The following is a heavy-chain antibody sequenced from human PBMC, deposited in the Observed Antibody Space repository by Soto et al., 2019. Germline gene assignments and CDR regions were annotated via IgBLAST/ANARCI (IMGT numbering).Heavy chain of an antibody. CDR2: INWNGGST. Sequence: EVQLVESGGGVVRPGGSLRLSCAASGFTFDDYVMSWVRQAPGKGLGWVSGINWNGGSTGYADSVRGRFPNSRDNAKNSLYLQLTSLRAEDTALYYCASVSARYSSGQNSFDPWGQGTLVTVSS. V-gene: IGHV3-20*04. J-gene: IGHJ5*02. D-gene: IGHD6-19*01. CDR1: GFTFDDYV. CDR3: ASVSARYSSGQNSFDP.